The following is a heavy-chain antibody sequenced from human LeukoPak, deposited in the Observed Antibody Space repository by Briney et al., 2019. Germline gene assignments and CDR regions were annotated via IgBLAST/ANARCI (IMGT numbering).Heavy chain of an antibody. CDR2: TSSSGSTI. Sequence: GGSLRLSCAASGFIFSDYYMSWIRQAPGKGLEWVSYTSSSGSTIDYADSVKGRFTISRDNAKKSLYLQMNSLRAEDTAVYYCARGIRGYSGLVVHWGQGTLVTVSS. CDR1: GFIFSDYY. J-gene: IGHJ4*02. D-gene: IGHD5-12*01. CDR3: ARGIRGYSGLVVH. V-gene: IGHV3-11*04.